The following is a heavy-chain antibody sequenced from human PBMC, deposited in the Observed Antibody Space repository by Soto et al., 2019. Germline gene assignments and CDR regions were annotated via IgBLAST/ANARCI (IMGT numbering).Heavy chain of an antibody. CDR1: GGSFSGYY. J-gene: IGHJ3*02. Sequence: QVQLQQWGAGLLKPSETLSLTCAVYGGSFSGYYWSWIRQPPGKGQEWSGEINHSGSTNYNPSLNSRVTISVDTSKNQFSLKLSSVTAADTAVYYCARVLAYCSGGSCYAYDIWGQGTMVTVSS. CDR2: INHSGST. V-gene: IGHV4-34*01. D-gene: IGHD2-15*01. CDR3: ARVLAYCSGGSCYAYDI.